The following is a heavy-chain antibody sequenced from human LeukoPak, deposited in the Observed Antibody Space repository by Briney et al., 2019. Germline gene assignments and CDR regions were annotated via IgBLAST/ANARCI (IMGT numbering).Heavy chain of an antibody. J-gene: IGHJ4*02. CDR1: GFTFSSYG. CDR3: ARFPTYGYTTTWYSDY. D-gene: IGHD6-13*01. Sequence: GRSLRLSCAASGFTFSSYGMHWVRQAPGKGLEWVALIWYDGGNDYYADSVKGRFTISRDNSKNTLYLQMNSLRAEDTAVYFCARFPTYGYTTTWYSDYWGQGTLVTVSS. CDR2: IWYDGGND. V-gene: IGHV3-33*01.